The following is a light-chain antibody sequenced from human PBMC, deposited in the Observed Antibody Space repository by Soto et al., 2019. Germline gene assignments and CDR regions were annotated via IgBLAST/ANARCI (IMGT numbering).Light chain of an antibody. Sequence: EIVMTQSPATLSLSPGERATLSCRASQSLTTDLAWYQQKPGQPPRLLIFGASSRATGIPARFSGSGSGTEFTLTISSLQSEDFAVYYCQHYNNWPFTFGPGTKVDIK. CDR1: QSLTTD. V-gene: IGKV3-15*01. J-gene: IGKJ3*01. CDR2: GAS. CDR3: QHYNNWPFT.